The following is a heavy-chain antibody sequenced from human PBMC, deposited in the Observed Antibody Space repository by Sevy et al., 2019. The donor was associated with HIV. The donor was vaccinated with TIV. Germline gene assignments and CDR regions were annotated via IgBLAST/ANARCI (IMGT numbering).Heavy chain of an antibody. CDR3: NTDPIIVLLVTDGMDV. J-gene: IGHJ6*02. CDR1: GFTFSYAW. Sequence: GGSLRLSCAASGFTFSYAWMSWVRQAPGTGLEWVGRIKAKSDGGTIDYAAPVKGRFTISRDDSKNTLYLQMNSLKTEDTGIYYCNTDPIIVLLVTDGMDVWGQRTTVTVSS. CDR2: IKAKSDGGTI. D-gene: IGHD2-8*02. V-gene: IGHV3-15*01.